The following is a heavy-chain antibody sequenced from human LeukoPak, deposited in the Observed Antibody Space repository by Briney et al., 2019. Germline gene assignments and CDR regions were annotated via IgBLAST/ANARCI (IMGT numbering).Heavy chain of an antibody. CDR2: VYHSGTT. CDR3: ARDSDSSGLDFDY. CDR1: GGSISSDY. V-gene: IGHV4-59*01. J-gene: IGHJ4*02. D-gene: IGHD3-22*01. Sequence: PSETLSLTCSVSGGSISSDYRSWIRQPPGKGLEWIGYVYHSGTTNYNPSLKSRVTISLDTSKNQFSLRLTSVTAADTAVYYCARDSDSSGLDFDYWGQGTLVTVSS.